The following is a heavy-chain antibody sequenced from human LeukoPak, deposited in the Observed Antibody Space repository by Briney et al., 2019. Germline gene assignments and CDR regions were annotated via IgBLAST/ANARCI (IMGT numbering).Heavy chain of an antibody. J-gene: IGHJ4*02. V-gene: IGHV4-39*01. CDR1: GGSISSSSYY. CDR2: IYYSGST. Sequence: PSETLSLTCTVSGGSISSSSYYWGWIRQPPGKGLEWIGSIYYSGSTYYNPSLKSRVTISVDTSKNQFSLKLSSVTAADTAVYYCARQGYSSRLAYYFDYWGQGTLVTVSS. CDR3: ARQGYSSRLAYYFDY. D-gene: IGHD6-13*01.